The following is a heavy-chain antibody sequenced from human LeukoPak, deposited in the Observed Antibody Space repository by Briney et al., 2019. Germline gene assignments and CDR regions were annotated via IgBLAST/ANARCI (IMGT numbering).Heavy chain of an antibody. CDR2: ISSGGGST. Sequence: GGSLRLSCAPSGFTLSSYAMSWVRQAPGKGLQWVSAISSGGGSTYYADSVKGRFTVSRDTSKNTLYLQLNSLRAEDTAVYYCAKERSSGWYSAFDYWGQGTLVTVSA. CDR3: AKERSSGWYSAFDY. V-gene: IGHV3-23*01. D-gene: IGHD6-19*01. CDR1: GFTLSSYA. J-gene: IGHJ4*02.